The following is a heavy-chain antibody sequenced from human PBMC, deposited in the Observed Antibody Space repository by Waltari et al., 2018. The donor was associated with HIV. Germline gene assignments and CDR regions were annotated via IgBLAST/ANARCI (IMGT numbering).Heavy chain of an antibody. CDR3: AKDLEGSGSLGAAH. V-gene: IGHV3-30*18. J-gene: IGHJ4*02. CDR2: SGYNGNTK. D-gene: IGHD6-19*01. CDR1: GFPFVAYG. Sequence: QVQLVESGGGVVQPGRSLRLSCAASGFPFVAYGMHWVRQAPGKGREWVAVSGYNGNTKFYADSVKGRFTISRDNSKNTLYLQMNSLRGEDTAIYYCAKDLEGSGSLGAAHWGQGILVTVSS.